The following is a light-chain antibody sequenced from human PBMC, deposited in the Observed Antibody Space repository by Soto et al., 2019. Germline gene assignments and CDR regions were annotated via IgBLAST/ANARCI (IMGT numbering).Light chain of an antibody. CDR1: HSRFYNSSHY. CDR3: QQYYTTPYT. J-gene: IGKJ2*01. CDR2: WAS. Sequence: VVTQSPDSLAVSLGARATIDCKSSHSRFYNSSHYLAWSQQQPGQPPKLLIYWASTRESGVPARVSGSGSGTSFTLTISSLQAEDVAVYYCQQYYTTPYTFGQGTKLEI. V-gene: IGKV4-1*01.